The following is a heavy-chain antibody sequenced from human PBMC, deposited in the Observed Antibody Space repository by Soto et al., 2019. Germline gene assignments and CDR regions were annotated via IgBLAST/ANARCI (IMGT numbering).Heavy chain of an antibody. V-gene: IGHV3-11*01. D-gene: IGHD3-10*01. J-gene: IGHJ4*02. CDR3: AREDAVRRYDY. Sequence: GASLTLSCAGSGFTFTDSYMSVILQAAGKGLEWVSYISSSGSTIYYADSVKGRFTISRDNAKNSLYLQMNSLRAEDTAVYYCAREDAVRRYDYWGQGTLVTVSS. CDR1: GFTFTDSY. CDR2: ISSSGSTI.